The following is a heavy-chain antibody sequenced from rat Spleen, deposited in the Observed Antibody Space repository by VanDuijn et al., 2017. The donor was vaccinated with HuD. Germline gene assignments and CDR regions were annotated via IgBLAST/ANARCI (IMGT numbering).Heavy chain of an antibody. CDR2: ISTGGTNT. J-gene: IGHJ3*01. V-gene: IGHV5-25*01. Sequence: EVRLVESGGGLVQPGRSLKLSCAASGFTFTNYDMAWVRQAPTKGLEWIASISTGGTNTYYRGSVKGRFTFSRDNAKSTLYLQMDSLRSEDTATYYCARHGIYNNYGWFAYWGQGTLVTVSS. D-gene: IGHD1-10*01. CDR1: GFTFTNYD. CDR3: ARHGIYNNYGWFAY.